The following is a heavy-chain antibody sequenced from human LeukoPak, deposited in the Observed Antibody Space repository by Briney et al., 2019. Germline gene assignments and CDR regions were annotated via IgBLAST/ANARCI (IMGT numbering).Heavy chain of an antibody. D-gene: IGHD6-13*01. V-gene: IGHV3-23*01. CDR1: RFTFSSYA. Sequence: GGSLRLSCAASRFTFSSYAMSWVRQAPGKGLEWVSTISGRGGSTYYADSVKGRFTISRDNSKNTLYLQMNSLRAEDTAVYYCAREVGKQQLVPETNWFDPWGQGTLVTVSS. CDR3: AREVGKQQLVPETNWFDP. J-gene: IGHJ5*02. CDR2: ISGRGGST.